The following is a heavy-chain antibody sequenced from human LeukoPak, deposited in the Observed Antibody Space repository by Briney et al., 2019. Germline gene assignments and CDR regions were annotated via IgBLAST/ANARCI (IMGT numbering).Heavy chain of an antibody. J-gene: IGHJ4*02. CDR2: ISRGGVIT. D-gene: IGHD4-17*01. CDR1: GFTFSDYA. V-gene: IGHV3-23*01. CDR3: ARDLGSDYGDFGY. Sequence: PGGSLRLSCAASGFTFSDYAVNWVRQAPGKGLEWVSSISRGGVITYYADSVKGRFTISRDNSNNTLYLHMNSLRAEDTAVYYCARDLGSDYGDFGYWGQGTLVTVSS.